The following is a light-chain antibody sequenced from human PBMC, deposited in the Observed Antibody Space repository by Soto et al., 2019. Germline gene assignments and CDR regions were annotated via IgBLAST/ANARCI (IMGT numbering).Light chain of an antibody. CDR2: SDN. CDR1: SSNIGSNT. J-gene: IGLJ2*01. V-gene: IGLV1-44*01. CDR3: GAWYDSLNGVV. Sequence: QSVLTQPPSASGTPGQKVTISCSGSSSNIGSNTVNWYQQVPGTAPTLLMYSDNQRPSGVPDRFSAYRSGASVSLAISVMQYEDDADYYCGAWYDSLNGVVFGGGTKLTVL.